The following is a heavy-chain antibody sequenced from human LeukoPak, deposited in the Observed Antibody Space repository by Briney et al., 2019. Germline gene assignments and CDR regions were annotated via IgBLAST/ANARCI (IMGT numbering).Heavy chain of an antibody. J-gene: IGHJ5*02. CDR2: VSNSGVST. D-gene: IGHD1-1*01. CDR3: AKDWNPSPNWFGP. Sequence: PGGSPRLSCAASGFIFSTYAMNWVRQAPGKGLEWISGVSNSGVSTNYAASVKGRFTISRDNSKNMLYLQMNGLRAGDTAVYYCAKDWNPSPNWFGPWGQGTLVIVSS. V-gene: IGHV3-23*01. CDR1: GFIFSTYA.